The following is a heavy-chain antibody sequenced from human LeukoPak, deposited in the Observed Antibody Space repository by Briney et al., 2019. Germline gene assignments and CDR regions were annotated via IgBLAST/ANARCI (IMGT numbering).Heavy chain of an antibody. CDR2: ISSSSSYI. V-gene: IGHV3-21*01. CDR1: GFTFSSYS. CDR3: ASDRGEYYGDYEDY. J-gene: IGHJ4*02. Sequence: GGSLRLSCAASGFTFSSYSMNWVRQAPGKGLEWVSSISSSSSYIYCADSVKGRFTISRDNAKNSLYLQMNSLRAEDTAIYYCASDRGEYYGDYEDYWGQGTLVTVSS. D-gene: IGHD4-17*01.